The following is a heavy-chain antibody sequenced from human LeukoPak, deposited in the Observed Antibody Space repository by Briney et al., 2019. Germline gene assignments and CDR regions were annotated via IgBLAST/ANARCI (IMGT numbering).Heavy chain of an antibody. CDR3: ARGDFWSALRIDY. Sequence: SETLSLTCTVSGGSISGYYWSWIRQPPGKGLEWIGYIFYSGSTNYNPSLKSRVTISVDTSKNQFPLKLSSVTAADTAVYYCARGDFWSALRIDYWGQGILVTVSS. J-gene: IGHJ4*02. D-gene: IGHD3-3*01. CDR1: GGSISGYY. V-gene: IGHV4-59*08. CDR2: IFYSGST.